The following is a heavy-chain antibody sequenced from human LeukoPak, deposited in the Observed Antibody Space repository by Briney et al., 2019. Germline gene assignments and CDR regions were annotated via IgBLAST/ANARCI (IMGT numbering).Heavy chain of an antibody. D-gene: IGHD3-10*01. V-gene: IGHV3-48*01. J-gene: IGHJ4*02. CDR2: ISSSSSTI. CDR3: ASMAGVGSGNYFDY. CDR1: GFTFSSYS. Sequence: GGSLRLSCAASGFTFSSYSMNWVRQAPGKGLEWVSYISSSSSTIYYADSVKGRFTISRDNAKNSLYLQMNSLRAEDTAVYYCASMAGVGSGNYFDYWGQGTLVTVSS.